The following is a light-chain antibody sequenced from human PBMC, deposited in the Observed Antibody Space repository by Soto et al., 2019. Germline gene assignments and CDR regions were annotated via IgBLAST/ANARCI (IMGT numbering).Light chain of an antibody. J-gene: IGKJ1*01. CDR1: QSVSSN. Sequence: EIVMTQSPATLSVSPGERATLSCRASQSVSSNLAWYQQKPGQAPRLLIYGASTRATGIPARFSGSGSGTEFTLTISSLQAEDVAVYYCQQYYTPSWTFGQGTKVDIK. V-gene: IGKV3-15*01. CDR2: GAS. CDR3: QQYYTPSWT.